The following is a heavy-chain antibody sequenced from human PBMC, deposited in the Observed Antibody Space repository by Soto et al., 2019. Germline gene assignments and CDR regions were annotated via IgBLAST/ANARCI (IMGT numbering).Heavy chain of an antibody. V-gene: IGHV3-9*01. J-gene: IGHJ3*02. Sequence: PGGSLRLSCAASGFTFDDYAMHWVRQAPGKGLERVSGISWNSGSIGYAGSVKGRFTISRDNAKNSLYLQMNSLRAEDTALYYCAKDISPYNWNYAGAFDIWGQGTMVT. CDR3: AKDISPYNWNYAGAFDI. D-gene: IGHD1-7*01. CDR2: ISWNSGSI. CDR1: GFTFDDYA.